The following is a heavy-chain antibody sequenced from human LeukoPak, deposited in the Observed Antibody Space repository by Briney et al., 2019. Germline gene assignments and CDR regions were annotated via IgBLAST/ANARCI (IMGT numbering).Heavy chain of an antibody. CDR3: ARLAYASGSSLFDY. CDR1: GFTFSSYA. Sequence: GGSLRLSCAASGFTFSSYAMSWVRQAPGKGLEWVSYISSSSSTIYYADSVKGRFTVSRDNAKNSLYLQMNSLRAEDTAVYYCARLAYASGSSLFDYWGQGTLVTVSS. D-gene: IGHD3-10*01. CDR2: ISSSSSTI. V-gene: IGHV3-48*01. J-gene: IGHJ4*02.